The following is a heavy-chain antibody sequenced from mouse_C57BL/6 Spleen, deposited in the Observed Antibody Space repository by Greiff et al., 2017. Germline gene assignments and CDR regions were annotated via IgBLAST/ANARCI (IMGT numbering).Heavy chain of an antibody. CDR2: INYDGSST. D-gene: IGHD2-1*01. J-gene: IGHJ4*01. Sequence: EVQLQESEGGLVQPGSSMKLSCTASGFTFSDYYMAWVRQVPEKGLEWVANINYDGSSTYYLDSLKSRFIISRDNAKNILYLQMSSLKSEDTATYYCARVGNKRYGNYAMDYWGQGTSVTVSS. V-gene: IGHV5-16*01. CDR1: GFTFSDYY. CDR3: ARVGNKRYGNYAMDY.